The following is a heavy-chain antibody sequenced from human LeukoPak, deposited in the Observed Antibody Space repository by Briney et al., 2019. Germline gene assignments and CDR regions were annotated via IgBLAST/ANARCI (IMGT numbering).Heavy chain of an antibody. Sequence: GGALRLSCAASGFTFSSYGMHCVLQDPGKELEWVAVIWYDGSNKYYADSVKGRFTISRDNSKNTLYLQMNSLRAEDTAVYYCARDKTSGSYPSYFDYWGQGTLVTVSS. CDR2: IWYDGSNK. V-gene: IGHV3-33*01. J-gene: IGHJ4*02. D-gene: IGHD1-26*01. CDR3: ARDKTSGSYPSYFDY. CDR1: GFTFSSYG.